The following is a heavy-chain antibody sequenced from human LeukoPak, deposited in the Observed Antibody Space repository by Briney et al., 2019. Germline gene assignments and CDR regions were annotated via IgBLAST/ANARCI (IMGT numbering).Heavy chain of an antibody. CDR1: GGSIIGYY. CDR2: IYTSGST. Sequence: SETLSLTCTVSGGSIIGYYWTWLRQPPGKGPEWIGYIYTSGSTNYNPSLKSRVTMSVDTSKNQFSLKLSSVTAADTAVYYCARDFLLWFGEVDYYYYGMDVLGQGTTVTVSS. J-gene: IGHJ6*02. D-gene: IGHD3-10*01. CDR3: ARDFLLWFGEVDYYYYGMDV. V-gene: IGHV4-4*09.